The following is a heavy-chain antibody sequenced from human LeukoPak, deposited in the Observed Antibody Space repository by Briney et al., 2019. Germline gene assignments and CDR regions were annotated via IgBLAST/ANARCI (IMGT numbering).Heavy chain of an antibody. CDR3: SRHTDTSTYCGGDCSNY. V-gene: IGHV3-73*01. Sequence: GGSLRLSCAASGLTFSGSAMDWVRQASGKGLEWIGRIRSKTNNYATTYAASVKGRFTISRDDSQNTADLQMNSLKTEDTAVYYCSRHTDTSTYCGGDCSNYWGQGTLVTVSS. CDR1: GLTFSGSA. CDR2: IRSKTNNYAT. D-gene: IGHD2-21*02. J-gene: IGHJ4*02.